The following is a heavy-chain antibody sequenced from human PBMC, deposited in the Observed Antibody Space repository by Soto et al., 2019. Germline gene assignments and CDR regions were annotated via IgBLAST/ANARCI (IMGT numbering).Heavy chain of an antibody. CDR1: GDSINSSDW. D-gene: IGHD6-25*01. J-gene: IGHJ4*02. CDR3: ARDHAFSGNWAFDY. V-gene: IGHV4-4*02. CDR2: IYHAGYI. Sequence: QVQLQESGPGLVKPSGTLSLTCAVSGDSINSSDWWNWVRQPPGKGLEWIGEIYHAGYINYNPSLKSRFTISMDTSKNQFSLNLNSVTAADTAVYYCARDHAFSGNWAFDYWGQGALVTVSS.